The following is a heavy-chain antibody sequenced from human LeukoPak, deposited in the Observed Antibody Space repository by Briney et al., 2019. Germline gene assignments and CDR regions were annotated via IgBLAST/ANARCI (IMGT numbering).Heavy chain of an antibody. D-gene: IGHD2-8*02. CDR3: ARVTGGDYYYYGMDV. V-gene: IGHV4-59*01. CDR1: GGSISSYC. J-gene: IGHJ6*02. Sequence: SETLSLTCTVSGGSISSYCWSWIRQPPGKGLEWIGYIYYSGSANYNPSLKSRVTISVDTSKNQFSLKLSSVTAADTAVYYCARVTGGDYYYYGMDVWGQGTTVTVSS. CDR2: IYYSGSA.